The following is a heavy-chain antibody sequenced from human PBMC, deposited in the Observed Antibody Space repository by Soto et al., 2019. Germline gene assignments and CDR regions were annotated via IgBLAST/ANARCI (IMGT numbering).Heavy chain of an antibody. J-gene: IGHJ4*02. D-gene: IGHD3-22*01. CDR3: AKVRTTWTDYYDSSGYYLFDY. CDR2: ISGSGGST. Sequence: GGSLRLSCAASGFTFSSYAMSWVRQAPGKGLEWVSAISGSGGSTYYADSVKGRFTISRDNSKNTLYLQMNSLRAEDTAVYYCAKVRTTWTDYYDSSGYYLFDYWGQGTLVTVSS. V-gene: IGHV3-23*01. CDR1: GFTFSSYA.